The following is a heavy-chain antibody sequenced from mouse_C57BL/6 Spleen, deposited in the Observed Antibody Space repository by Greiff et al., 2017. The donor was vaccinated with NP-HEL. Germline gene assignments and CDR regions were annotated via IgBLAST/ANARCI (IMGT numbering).Heavy chain of an antibody. V-gene: IGHV1-26*01. CDR2: INPNNGGT. CDR3: ARMEDYAWFAY. J-gene: IGHJ3*01. Sequence: EVQLQQSGPELVKPGASVKISCKASGYTFTDYYMNWVKQSHGKSLEWIGDINPNNGGTSYNQKFKGKATLTVDKSSRTAYMELRSLTSEDSAVYYCARMEDYAWFAYWGQGTLVTVSA. D-gene: IGHD2-4*01. CDR1: GYTFTDYY.